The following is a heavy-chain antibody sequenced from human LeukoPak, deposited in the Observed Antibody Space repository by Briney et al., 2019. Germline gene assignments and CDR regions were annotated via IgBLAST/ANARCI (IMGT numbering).Heavy chain of an antibody. V-gene: IGHV4-59*01. CDR2: IYYSGST. J-gene: IGHJ6*03. D-gene: IGHD5-12*01. CDR3: ARAEWLRSMVGNDYYYYMDV. CDR1: GGSISSYY. Sequence: SETLSLTCTVSGGSISSYYWSWIRQPPGKGLEWIGYIYYSGSTNYNPSLKSRVTISVDTSKNQFSLKLSSVTAADTAVYYCARAEWLRSMVGNDYYYYMDVWGKGTTVTVSS.